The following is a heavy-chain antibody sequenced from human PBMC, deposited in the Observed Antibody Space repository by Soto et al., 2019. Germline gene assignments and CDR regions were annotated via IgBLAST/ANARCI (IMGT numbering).Heavy chain of an antibody. CDR1: GGSFSGYY. CDR2: INHSGST. J-gene: IGHJ5*02. Sequence: SETLSLTCAVYGGSFSGYYWRWIRQPPGKGLEWIGEINHSGSTNYNPSLKSRVTISVDTSKNQFSLKLSSVTAADTAVYYCARSDDSSGYYYVNWVDPWGQGTLVTVS. CDR3: ARSDDSSGYYYVNWVDP. D-gene: IGHD3-22*01. V-gene: IGHV4-34*01.